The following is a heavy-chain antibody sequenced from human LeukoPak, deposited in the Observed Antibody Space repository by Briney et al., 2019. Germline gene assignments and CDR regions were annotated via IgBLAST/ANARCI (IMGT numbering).Heavy chain of an antibody. D-gene: IGHD2-2*02. V-gene: IGHV4-34*01. CDR2: INHGGST. CDR3: ARDQVRYCSSTSCYTGISRYYYYGMDV. Sequence: SETLSLTCAVYGGSFSGYYWSWIRQPPGKGLEWIGEINHGGSTNYNPSLKSRVTISVDTSKNQFSLKLSSVTAADTAVYYCARDQVRYCSSTSCYTGISRYYYYGMDVWGQGTTVTVSS. CDR1: GGSFSGYY. J-gene: IGHJ6*01.